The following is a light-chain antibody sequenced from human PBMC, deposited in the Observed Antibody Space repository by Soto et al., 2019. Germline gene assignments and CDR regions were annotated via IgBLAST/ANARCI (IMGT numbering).Light chain of an antibody. J-gene: IGKJ2*01. V-gene: IGKV1-39*01. CDR3: QQGYSTPYT. CDR2: AAS. CDR1: QSISIY. Sequence: DIQMTQSPSSLSASVGDRVIITCRASQSISIYLNWYQQKPGKAPKLLIYAASSLQSGVPSRFSGSGSGTDFTLTISSLQPEDFATYYCQQGYSTPYTFGQGTKLEIK.